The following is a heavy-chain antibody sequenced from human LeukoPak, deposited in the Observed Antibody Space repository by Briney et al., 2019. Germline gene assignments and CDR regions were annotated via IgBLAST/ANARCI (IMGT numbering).Heavy chain of an antibody. Sequence: ASVKVSCKASGYTFTGYYLHWVRQAPGQGLEWMGWINPNSGDTKYAQKFQGRVTMTRDTSISTAYMELTRLRSDDTAVYYCARGGLRVMVYRLYYMDVWGKGTTVTVSS. CDR2: INPNSGDT. CDR3: ARGGLRVMVYRLYYMDV. V-gene: IGHV1-2*02. J-gene: IGHJ6*03. D-gene: IGHD2-8*01. CDR1: GYTFTGYY.